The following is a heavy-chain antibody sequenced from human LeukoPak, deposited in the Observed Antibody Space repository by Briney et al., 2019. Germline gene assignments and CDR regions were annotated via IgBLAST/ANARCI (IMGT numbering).Heavy chain of an antibody. D-gene: IGHD2-2*01. Sequence: GGSLRLSCAASGFTFSSYAMSWVRQAPGKGLEWVSAISGSGGSTYYADSVKGRFTISRDNSKNTLYLQMNSLRAEDTAVYYCAKTRDVVVPAAIRPVPFDPWGQGTLVTVSS. CDR3: AKTRDVVVPAAIRPVPFDP. J-gene: IGHJ5*02. V-gene: IGHV3-23*01. CDR2: ISGSGGST. CDR1: GFTFSSYA.